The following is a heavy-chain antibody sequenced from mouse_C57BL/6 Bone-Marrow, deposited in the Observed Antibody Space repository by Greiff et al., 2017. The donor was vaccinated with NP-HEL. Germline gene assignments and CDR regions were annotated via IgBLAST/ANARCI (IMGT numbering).Heavy chain of an antibody. Sequence: QVQLQQPGTELVKPGASVKLSCKASGYTFTSYWMHWVKQRPGQGLEWIGNINPSNGGTNYNEKFKSKATLTVDKSSSTAYMQLSSLTSEDSALYFCARGGLYDYEGDYAMDYWGQGTSVTVSS. CDR2: INPSNGGT. CDR1: GYTFTSYW. D-gene: IGHD2-4*01. J-gene: IGHJ4*01. V-gene: IGHV1-53*01. CDR3: ARGGLYDYEGDYAMDY.